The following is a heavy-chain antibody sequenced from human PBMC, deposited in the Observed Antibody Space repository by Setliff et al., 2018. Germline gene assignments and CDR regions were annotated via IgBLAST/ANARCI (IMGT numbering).Heavy chain of an antibody. CDR1: GGSISTSNYH. D-gene: IGHD3-16*01. Sequence: KPSETLSLTCNVSGGSISTSNYHWGWVRQPPGKGLEWIANIYFNGDTVKQPFLKSRVTIPIDTSKNQFSLGLSSVIVADTATYYCVRVRVVQGYYEFDSWGQGALVTVSS. CDR2: IYFNGDT. V-gene: IGHV4-39*07. CDR3: VRVRVVQGYYEFDS. J-gene: IGHJ4*02.